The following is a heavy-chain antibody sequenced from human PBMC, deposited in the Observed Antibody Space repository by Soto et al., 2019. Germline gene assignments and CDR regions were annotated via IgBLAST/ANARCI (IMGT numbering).Heavy chain of an antibody. J-gene: IGHJ5*02. CDR1: GFSFNKYG. V-gene: IGHV3-66*04. CDR3: ARRLAIDYYGSGSYYKRPDWFDP. CDR2: IYSGGST. Sequence: HPGGSLRLSCAASGFSFNKYGMHWVRQAPGKGLEWVSVIYSGGSTYYADSVKGRFTISRDNSENTLYLQMNSLRAEDTAVYYCARRLAIDYYGSGSYYKRPDWFDPWGQGTLVTVS. D-gene: IGHD3-10*01.